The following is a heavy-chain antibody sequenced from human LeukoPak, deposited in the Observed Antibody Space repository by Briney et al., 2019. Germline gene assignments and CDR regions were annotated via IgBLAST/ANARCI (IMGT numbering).Heavy chain of an antibody. CDR1: GGTFSSYA. J-gene: IGHJ4*02. D-gene: IGHD2-15*01. V-gene: IGHV1-69*05. CDR2: IIPIFGTA. Sequence: ASVKVSCKASGGTFSSYAISWVRQAPGQGLEWMGGIIPIFGTANYAQKFQGRVTITTDESTSTAYMELSSLRSEDTAVYYCARELVVAGGFDYWGQGTLVTVSS. CDR3: ARELVVAGGFDY.